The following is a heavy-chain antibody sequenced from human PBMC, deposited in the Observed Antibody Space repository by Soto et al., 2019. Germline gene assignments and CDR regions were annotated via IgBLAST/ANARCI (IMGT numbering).Heavy chain of an antibody. V-gene: IGHV3-23*01. D-gene: IGHD1-26*01. CDR1: GFTFSSYV. J-gene: IGHJ4*02. Sequence: EVQLLESGGGLVQPGGSLRLSCAASGFTFSSYVMNWVRQAPGKGLEWVSGISDSGDSTYYADSVKGRFTISRDNSKNTLYLQMNSLRAEDTAVYYCAKDYLRVSGIYSYDYWGQGTQVTVSS. CDR2: ISDSGDST. CDR3: AKDYLRVSGIYSYDY.